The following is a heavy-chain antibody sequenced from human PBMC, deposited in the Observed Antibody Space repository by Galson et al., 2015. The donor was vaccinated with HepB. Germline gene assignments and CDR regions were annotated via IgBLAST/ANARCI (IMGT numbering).Heavy chain of an antibody. CDR3: AKDIDHQGSG. Sequence: SLRLSCAASGFTFSSYSMNWVRQAPGKGLEWVSSISSSSSYIYYADSVKGRFTISRDNSKNSLYLQMNSLRTEDTALYYCAKDIDHQGSGWGQGTLVTVSS. CDR2: ISSSSSYI. D-gene: IGHD1-26*01. J-gene: IGHJ4*02. CDR1: GFTFSSYS. V-gene: IGHV3-21*04.